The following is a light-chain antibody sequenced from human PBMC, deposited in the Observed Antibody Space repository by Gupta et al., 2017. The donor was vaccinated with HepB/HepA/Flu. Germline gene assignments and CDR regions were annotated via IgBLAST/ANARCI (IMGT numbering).Light chain of an antibody. V-gene: IGKV3-15*01. CDR1: QSVSTN. J-gene: IGKJ1*01. CDR3: QQYNTWWT. Sequence: EIVMTQSPATLSVSPGERATLSCRASQSVSTNLAWYQQKPGQAPRLLIYGISTRATDVPDRLSGSGFGTEFTLTISGRQSEDFAGYYWQQYNTWWTFGQGTKVEVE. CDR2: GIS.